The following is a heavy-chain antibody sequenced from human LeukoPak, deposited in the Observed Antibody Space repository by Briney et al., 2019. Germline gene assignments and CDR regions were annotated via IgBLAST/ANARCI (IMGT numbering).Heavy chain of an antibody. J-gene: IGHJ4*02. CDR3: ARTYDILTGEPFDY. V-gene: IGHV4-4*07. CDR2: IYTSGST. D-gene: IGHD3-9*01. CDR1: GGSISSYY. Sequence: SETLSLTCTVSGGSISSYYWSWIRQPAGKGLEWIGRIYTSGSTNYNPSLKSRVTMSVDTSKNQFSLKLSSVTAADTAVYYCARTYDILTGEPFDYWGQGTLVTVSS.